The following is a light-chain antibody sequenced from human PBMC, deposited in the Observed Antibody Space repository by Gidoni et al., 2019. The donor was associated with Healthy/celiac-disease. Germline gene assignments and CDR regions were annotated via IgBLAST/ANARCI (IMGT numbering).Light chain of an antibody. Sequence: DIQMTQSPSSLSASVGDRVTITCRASQSINSYLHWYQQRAGKAPKLLIYAASSLQSGGPSRFSGSGSWTDFTLTITSLQPEDVVTYYCQQSYSSPPITFGQGTRLEIK. V-gene: IGKV1-39*01. CDR3: QQSYSSPPIT. CDR1: QSINSY. J-gene: IGKJ5*01. CDR2: AAS.